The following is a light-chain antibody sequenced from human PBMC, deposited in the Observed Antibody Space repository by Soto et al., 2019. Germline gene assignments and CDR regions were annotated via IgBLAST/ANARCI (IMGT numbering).Light chain of an antibody. CDR3: QSYDTALSAYV. CDR1: SSNIGAGYD. V-gene: IGLV1-40*01. J-gene: IGLJ1*01. CDR2: GDR. Sequence: QSVLSQPPSVSGAPGQMVTISSAGSSSNIGAGYDVHWYQQLPGSAPKVVIYGDRNRPSGVPERFSGSKSGTSASLAITGLQAEDESDYYCQSYDTALSAYVFGSGTKLNDL.